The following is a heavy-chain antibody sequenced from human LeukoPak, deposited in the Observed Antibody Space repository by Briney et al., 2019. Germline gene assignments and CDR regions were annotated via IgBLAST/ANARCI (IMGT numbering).Heavy chain of an antibody. CDR2: ISGSGGST. D-gene: IGHD3-9*01. J-gene: IGHJ5*02. CDR3: ARNVLRYFDWYLNWFDP. CDR1: GFTFSNYG. Sequence: PGGSLRLSCAASGFTFSNYGMSWVRQAPGKGLEWVSGISGSGGSTYNADSVKGRFTISRDNSKNTLYLQMNSLRAEDTAVYYCARNVLRYFDWYLNWFDPWGQGTLVTVSS. V-gene: IGHV3-23*01.